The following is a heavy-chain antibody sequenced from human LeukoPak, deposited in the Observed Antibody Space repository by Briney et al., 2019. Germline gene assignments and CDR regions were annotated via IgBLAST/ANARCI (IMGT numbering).Heavy chain of an antibody. CDR2: IYYSGNT. V-gene: IGHV4-39*01. J-gene: IGHJ5*02. D-gene: IGHD6-19*01. CDR3: ARHEHKAVAGDT. CDR1: GGSVSSSSYY. Sequence: SETLSLTCTVSGGSVSSSSYYWGWIRQPPEKGLEWIGTIYYSGNTFYNPSLKSRLTISVDTSKNQFSLKLTSVTAADTAMYYCARHEHKAVAGDTWGQGILVIVSS.